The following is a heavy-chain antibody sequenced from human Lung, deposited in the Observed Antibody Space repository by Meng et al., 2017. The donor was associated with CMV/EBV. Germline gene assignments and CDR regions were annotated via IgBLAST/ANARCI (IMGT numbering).Heavy chain of an antibody. V-gene: IGHV4-30-4*01. CDR1: GGSISSGDYY. D-gene: IGHD2-15*01. CDR2: IYYTGST. J-gene: IGHJ4*02. Sequence: QGRRQWSGPGLVKPSQPLSLTCTVSGGSISSGDYYWSWIRQPPGKGLEWIGYIYYTGSTYYNPSLKSRVIISVDTSKNQFSLKLNSVTAADTAVYYCARVGGCSGGGCYHRLFDYWGQGTLVTVSS. CDR3: ARVGGCSGGGCYHRLFDY.